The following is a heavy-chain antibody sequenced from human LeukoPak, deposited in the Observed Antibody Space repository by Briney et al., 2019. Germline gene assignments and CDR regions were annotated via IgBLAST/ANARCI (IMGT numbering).Heavy chain of an antibody. CDR2: ISSSSTYI. CDR3: ARDTRHCSGGSCYYYYYMDV. D-gene: IGHD2-15*01. J-gene: IGHJ6*03. CDR1: GFIFSSYS. Sequence: PGGSLRLSCAASGFIFSSYSMNWVRQAPGKGLEWVSSISSSSTYIYYADSVKGRFTISRDNAKNSLYLQMNSLRAEDTAVYYCARDTRHCSGGSCYYYYYMDVWGKGTTVTVSS. V-gene: IGHV3-21*01.